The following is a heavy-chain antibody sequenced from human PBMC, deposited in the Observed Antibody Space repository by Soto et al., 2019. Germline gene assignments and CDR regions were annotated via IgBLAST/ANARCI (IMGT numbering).Heavy chain of an antibody. CDR2: ITPFNGNT. CDR3: ARSGNYYYYYGMDV. V-gene: IGHV1-45*02. CDR1: GYTFTYRY. Sequence: SVKVSCKASGYTFTYRYLHWVRQAPGQALEWMGWITPFNGNTNYAQKFQDRVTITRDRSMSTAYMELSSLRSEDTAMYYCARSGNYYYYYGMDVWGQGTTVTVSS. J-gene: IGHJ6*02.